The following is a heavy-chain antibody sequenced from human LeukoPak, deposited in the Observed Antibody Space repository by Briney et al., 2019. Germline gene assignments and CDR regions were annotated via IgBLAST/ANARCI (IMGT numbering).Heavy chain of an antibody. V-gene: IGHV4-59*08. Sequence: SETLSLTCTVSGGSISSYYWSWIRQPPGKGLEWIGYIYYSGSTNYNPSLKSRVTISVDTSKNQFSLKLSSVTAADTAVYYCARSIAVAGTAPHYYYYMDVWGKGTTVTVSS. CDR3: ARSIAVAGTAPHYYYYMDV. J-gene: IGHJ6*03. D-gene: IGHD6-19*01. CDR2: IYYSGST. CDR1: GGSISSYY.